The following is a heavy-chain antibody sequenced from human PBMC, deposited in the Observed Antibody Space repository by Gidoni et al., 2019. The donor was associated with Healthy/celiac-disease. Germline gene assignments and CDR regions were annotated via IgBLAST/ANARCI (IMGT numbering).Heavy chain of an antibody. CDR3: AREGRFPSRGVWFDP. V-gene: IGHV1-69*01. D-gene: IGHD3-3*01. J-gene: IGHJ5*02. CDR1: GGPFSSYA. CDR2: IIPIFGTA. Sequence: QVQLVQSGAEVKKPGSSVKVSCQASGGPFSSYAISWVRQAPGQGLEWMGGIIPIFGTANYAQKFQGRVTITADESTSTAYMELSSLRSEDTAVYYCAREGRFPSRGVWFDPWGQGTLVTVSS.